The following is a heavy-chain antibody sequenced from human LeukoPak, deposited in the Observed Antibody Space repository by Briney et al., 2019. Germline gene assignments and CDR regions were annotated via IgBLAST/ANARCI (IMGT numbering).Heavy chain of an antibody. CDR1: GFTFRTYA. Sequence: GGSLRLSCAASGFTFRTYAMNWVRQAPGKGLEWVSGIGVSGTSTYYADSVKGGFTISRDNSKNTLYLQINSLGAEDTAVYYCATALLRASTYMDVWGKGTTVTVSS. V-gene: IGHV3-23*01. CDR2: IGVSGTST. D-gene: IGHD1-1*01. CDR3: ATALLRASTYMDV. J-gene: IGHJ6*03.